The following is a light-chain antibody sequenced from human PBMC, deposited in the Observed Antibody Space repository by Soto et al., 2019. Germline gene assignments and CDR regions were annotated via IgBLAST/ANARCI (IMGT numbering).Light chain of an antibody. J-gene: IGKJ4*01. CDR1: QDISNY. CDR2: DAS. Sequence: DIQMTQSPSSLSASVGDRVTITCQASQDISNYLIWYQQKPGKAPKLLIYDASKLETGVPSRFSGSVSGTDFTFTISGLQPEDTATYYCQQYENPLLTFGGGTKVEIK. V-gene: IGKV1-33*01. CDR3: QQYENPLLT.